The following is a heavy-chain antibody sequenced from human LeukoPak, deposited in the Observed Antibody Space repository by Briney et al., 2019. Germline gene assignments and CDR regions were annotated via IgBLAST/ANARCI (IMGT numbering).Heavy chain of an antibody. V-gene: IGHV3-23*01. D-gene: IGHD2-21*01. Sequence: GGSLRLSCVASGFNFGNYAMSWVRQAPGKGLQWVSQISGTGGATWYAGFARDRFTISRDNPKKTLYLQMSGLRVEDTAMYYCVKDPRDTYGTNWFVSWGQGTLLIVSS. J-gene: IGHJ5*01. CDR3: VKDPRDTYGTNWFVS. CDR1: GFNFGNYA. CDR2: ISGTGGAT.